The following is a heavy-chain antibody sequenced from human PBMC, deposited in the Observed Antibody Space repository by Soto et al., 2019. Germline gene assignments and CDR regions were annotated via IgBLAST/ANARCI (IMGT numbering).Heavy chain of an antibody. D-gene: IGHD5-18*01. V-gene: IGHV3-33*01. CDR1: GFTFRRYG. J-gene: IGHJ4*02. Sequence: VQLVESGGGVVQPGKSLRLSCAASASGFTFRRYGMHWVRQAPGKGLEWVALIWYDGSNKYYADSVKGRFTISRDNSKNTLYLQMNSLRAEDTAVYYCARDYGYSDYWGQGTLVTVSS. CDR2: IWYDGSNK. CDR3: ARDYGYSDY.